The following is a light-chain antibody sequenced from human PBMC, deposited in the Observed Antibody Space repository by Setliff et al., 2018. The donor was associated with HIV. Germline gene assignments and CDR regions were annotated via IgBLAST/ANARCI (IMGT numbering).Light chain of an antibody. V-gene: IGLV2-8*01. CDR3: SSYAGSNNYV. Sequence: QSALTQPASVSGSLGQSIAISCTGTSSDVGSYNLVSWYQQHPGKAPKLMIYEVSKRPSGVPDRFSGSKSGNTASLTVSGLQAEDEADYYCSSYAGSNNYVFGTGTKV. J-gene: IGLJ1*01. CDR2: EVS. CDR1: SSDVGSYNL.